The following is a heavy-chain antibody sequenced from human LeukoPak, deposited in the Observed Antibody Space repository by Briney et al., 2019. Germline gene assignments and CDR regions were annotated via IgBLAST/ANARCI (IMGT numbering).Heavy chain of an antibody. CDR1: GFTFSSYG. CDR3: AKDSREHSSGWCWSDSFDY. CDR2: ISYDGSNK. D-gene: IGHD6-19*01. J-gene: IGHJ4*02. V-gene: IGHV3-30*18. Sequence: GGSLRLSCAASGFTFSSYGMHWVRHAPGKGLEWVAVISYDGSNKYYADSVKGRFTISRDNSTNTMYLQMNSLRAEDTAVYYCAKDSREHSSGWCWSDSFDYWGQGTLVTVSS.